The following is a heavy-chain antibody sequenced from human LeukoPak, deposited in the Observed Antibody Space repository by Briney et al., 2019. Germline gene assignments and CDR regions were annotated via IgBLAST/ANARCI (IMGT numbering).Heavy chain of an antibody. D-gene: IGHD3-9*01. V-gene: IGHV3-23*01. CDR3: AKWGDYDILTGYYVPDY. J-gene: IGHJ4*02. CDR2: ITGSDGSS. Sequence: GTSLTLSCVASGFTLTNYAMSWVRHAPGKGLEWVSAITGSDGSSYYADSVKGQFTISRDNSKNTLYLQVNSLRAEDTAVYYCAKWGDYDILTGYYVPDYWGQGTLVTVSS. CDR1: GFTLTNYA.